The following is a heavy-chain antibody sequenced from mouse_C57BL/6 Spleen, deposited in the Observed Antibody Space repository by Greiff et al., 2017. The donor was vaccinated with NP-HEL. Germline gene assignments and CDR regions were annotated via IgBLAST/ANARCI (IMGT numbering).Heavy chain of an antibody. CDR3: ASGITTVVAMDY. Sequence: QVQLQQPLTELVKPGASVKLSCKASGYTFTSYWMHWVKQRPGQGLEWIGNINPSNGGTNYNEKFKSKATLTVDKSSSTAYMQLSSLTSEDSAVYNCASGITTVVAMDYWGQGTSVTVSS. CDR2: INPSNGGT. D-gene: IGHD1-1*01. J-gene: IGHJ4*01. CDR1: GYTFTSYW. V-gene: IGHV1-53*01.